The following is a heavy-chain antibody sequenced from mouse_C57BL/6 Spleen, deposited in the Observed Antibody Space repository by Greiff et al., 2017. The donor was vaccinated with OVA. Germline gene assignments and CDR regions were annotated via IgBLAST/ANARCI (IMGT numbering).Heavy chain of an antibody. Sequence: QVQLQQSGAELAKPGASVKLSCKASGYTFTSYWMHWVKQRPGQGLEWIGYINPSSGYTKYNQKFKDKATLTADKSSSTDYMQLSSLTYEDSAVYCCAKSDGSYYFDYWGQGTTLTVSS. CDR1: GYTFTSYW. V-gene: IGHV1-7*01. CDR3: AKSDGSYYFDY. D-gene: IGHD1-1*01. CDR2: INPSSGYT. J-gene: IGHJ2*01.